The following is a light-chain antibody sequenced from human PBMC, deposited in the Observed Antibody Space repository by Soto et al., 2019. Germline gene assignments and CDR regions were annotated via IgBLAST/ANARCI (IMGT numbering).Light chain of an antibody. CDR2: DAS. V-gene: IGKV3-15*01. CDR3: QQYKNWPRT. J-gene: IGKJ1*01. CDR1: QSVSSN. Sequence: EIVMTQSPATLSVSPGETVTLSCRASQSVSSNLAWYQQKRGQAPRLLIYDASTRATGIPARFTGSGSGTEFTLTISSLQSEDFALFYCQQYKNWPRTFGQGPKVEIK.